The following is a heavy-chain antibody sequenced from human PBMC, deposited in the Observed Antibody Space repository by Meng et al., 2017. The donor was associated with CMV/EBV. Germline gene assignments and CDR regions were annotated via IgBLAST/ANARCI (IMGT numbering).Heavy chain of an antibody. CDR2: IYPNSGGT. CDR3: VRDHNWGPDY. CDR1: GYRFSDHY. D-gene: IGHD1-1*01. V-gene: IGHV1-2*02. J-gene: IGHJ4*02. Sequence: QGHVVQPGAEVKSPGASVKVSCQTSGYRFSDHYMHWVRQAPGQGLEWMGWIYPNSGGTHYAQKFQDRVTMTRDTSISTVYMELSRLTSDDTAVYYCVRDHNWGPDYWGQGTLVTVSS.